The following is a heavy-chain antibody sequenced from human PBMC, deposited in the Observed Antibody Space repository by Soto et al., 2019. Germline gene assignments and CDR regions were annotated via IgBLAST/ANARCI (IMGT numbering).Heavy chain of an antibody. J-gene: IGHJ5*02. V-gene: IGHV4-34*01. D-gene: IGHD5-18*01. CDR2: INHSGST. CDR1: GGSFSGYY. CDR3: ARKDTAMVTGWFDP. Sequence: SETLSLTCAVYGGSFSGYYWSWIRQPPGKGLEWIGEINHSGSTNYNPSLKSRVTISVDTSKNQFSLKLSSVTAADTAVYYCARKDTAMVTGWFDPWGQGTLVTVSS.